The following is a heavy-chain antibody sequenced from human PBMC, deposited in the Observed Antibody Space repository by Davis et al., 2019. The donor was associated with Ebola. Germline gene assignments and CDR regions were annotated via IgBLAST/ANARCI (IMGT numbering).Heavy chain of an antibody. V-gene: IGHV1-2*06. D-gene: IGHD2-2*01. CDR2: INPNSGGT. CDR1: GYTFTGYY. Sequence: ASVKVSCKASGYTFTGYYMHWVRQAPGQGLEWMGRINPNSGGTNYAQKFQGRVTMIRDTSISTAYMELSRLTYDDTAVYYCARLCSSSCPNDYWGQGTLITVSS. J-gene: IGHJ4*02. CDR3: ARLCSSSCPNDY.